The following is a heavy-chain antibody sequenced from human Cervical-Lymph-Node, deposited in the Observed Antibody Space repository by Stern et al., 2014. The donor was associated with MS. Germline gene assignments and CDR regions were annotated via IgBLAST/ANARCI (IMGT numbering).Heavy chain of an antibody. CDR1: GFTFSSYW. CDR3: AREGVGATADY. J-gene: IGHJ4*02. V-gene: IGHV3-7*01. CDR2: IKEAGSEK. D-gene: IGHD1-26*01. Sequence: VQLVQSGGGLVQPGGSLRLSCAASGFTFSSYWMSWVRQAPGKGLEWVANIKEAGSEKYYVDSMKGRFTISRDNANNLPYLQMNSLRAEDTAVYYCAREGVGATADYWGQGTLVTVSS.